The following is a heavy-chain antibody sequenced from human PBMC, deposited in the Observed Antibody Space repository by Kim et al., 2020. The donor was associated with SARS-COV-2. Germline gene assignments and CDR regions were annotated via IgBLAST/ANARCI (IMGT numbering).Heavy chain of an antibody. J-gene: IGHJ4*02. D-gene: IGHD6-13*01. CDR2: IGGDGVTT. V-gene: IGHV3-23*01. CDR3: AKRPGIVSGGNFDS. CDR1: GFTFTYYA. Sequence: GGSLRLSCAASGFTFTYYAMSWVRQAPGKGLEWVSSIGGDGVTTHYADSVKGRFTISRDNSKNTVYLQMNSLRDDDTAVYYCAKRPGIVSGGNFDSWGQGTVVTVSS.